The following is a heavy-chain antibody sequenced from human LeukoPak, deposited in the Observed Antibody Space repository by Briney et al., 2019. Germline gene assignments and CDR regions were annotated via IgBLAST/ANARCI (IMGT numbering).Heavy chain of an antibody. Sequence: GASVKVSCKASGGTFSSYAISWVRQAPGQGLEWMGGIIPIFGTANYAQKFQGRVTITTDESTSTAYMELSSLRSEDTAVYYCARGNHSSGYYYYYYMDVWGKGTTVTVSS. D-gene: IGHD6-6*01. CDR1: GGTFSSYA. CDR3: ARGNHSSGYYYYYYMDV. V-gene: IGHV1-69*05. J-gene: IGHJ6*03. CDR2: IIPIFGTA.